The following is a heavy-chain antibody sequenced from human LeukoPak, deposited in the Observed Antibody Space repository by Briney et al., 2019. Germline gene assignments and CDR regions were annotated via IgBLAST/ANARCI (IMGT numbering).Heavy chain of an antibody. Sequence: GGSLRLSCAASGFTFSSYAMSWVRQAPGKGLEWVSAISGSGGSTYYADSVKGRFTISRDNSKNTLYLQMNRLRVEDTAVYYCAKGAGRDYIWGTSGHRGILDDWGRGTLVTVSS. CDR2: ISGSGGST. CDR1: GFTFSSYA. V-gene: IGHV3-23*01. CDR3: AKGAGRDYIWGTSGHRGILDD. D-gene: IGHD3-16*01. J-gene: IGHJ4*02.